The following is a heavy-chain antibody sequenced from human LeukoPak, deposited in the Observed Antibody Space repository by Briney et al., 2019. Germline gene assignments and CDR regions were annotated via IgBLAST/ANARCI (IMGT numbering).Heavy chain of an antibody. V-gene: IGHV4-34*01. CDR2: INHSGST. D-gene: IGHD2-2*01. CDR1: GGSFSGYY. CDR3: AGGQLVPAAKKRDYYYGMDV. J-gene: IGHJ6*04. Sequence: SETLSLTCAVYGGSFSGYYWSWIRQPPGKGLEWIGEINHSGSTNYNPSLKSRVTISVDTSKNQFSLKLSSVTAADTAVYYCAGGQLVPAAKKRDYYYGMDVWGKGTTVTVSS.